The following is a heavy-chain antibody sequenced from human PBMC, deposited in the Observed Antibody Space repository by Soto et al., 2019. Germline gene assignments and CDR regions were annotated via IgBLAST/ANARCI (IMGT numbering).Heavy chain of an antibody. J-gene: IGHJ6*02. CDR3: AKDLFCPPIGDCYPSYGMDV. V-gene: IGHV3-11*05. CDR1: GFTFSDYY. CDR2: ISSSSSYT. Sequence: PGGSLRLSCAASGFTFSDYYMSWIRQAPGKGLEWVSYISSSSSYTNYADSVKGRFTISRDNSKNTLYLQMNSLRAEDTAVYYYAKDLFCPPIGDCYPSYGMDVWGQGTTVTVSS. D-gene: IGHD2-21*02.